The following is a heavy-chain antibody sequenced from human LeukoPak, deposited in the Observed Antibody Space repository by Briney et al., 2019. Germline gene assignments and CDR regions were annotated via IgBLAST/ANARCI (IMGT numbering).Heavy chain of an antibody. CDR1: GDSISYHY. CDR2: IYSSASA. Sequence: SETLSLTCTVSGDSISYHYWSWIRQPAGKGLEWIGRIYSSASANCNPSLKSRVTMSLDTSKNQFSLNLTSVTAADTAVYYCARVLFTEEDAFDIWGQGTMVTVSS. V-gene: IGHV4-4*07. J-gene: IGHJ3*02. CDR3: ARVLFTEEDAFDI.